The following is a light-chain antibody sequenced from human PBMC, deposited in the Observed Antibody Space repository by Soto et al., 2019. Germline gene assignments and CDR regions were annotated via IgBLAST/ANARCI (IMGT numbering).Light chain of an antibody. Sequence: EIVMTQSPVTLSVSPGERATLSCRASQSVSSKLAWYQQKPGQAPRLLIYGASTRATGIPARFSGSGSGTEFSLTLSSLQSEDFAVYYCQQYNKWPPSFTFGPGTKVDI. CDR3: QQYNKWPPSFT. CDR2: GAS. V-gene: IGKV3-15*01. CDR1: QSVSSK. J-gene: IGKJ3*01.